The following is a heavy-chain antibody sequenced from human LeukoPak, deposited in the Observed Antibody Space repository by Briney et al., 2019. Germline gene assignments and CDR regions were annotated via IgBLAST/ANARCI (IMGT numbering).Heavy chain of an antibody. CDR1: GFTFSDYY. Sequence: GGSLRLSCAASGFTFSDYYMSWIRQAPGKGLEWVSYISSSGSTIYYADSVKGRFTISRDNAKNSLYLQMNSLRAEDTAVYYCARDVSSGWYGDCFDYWGQGTLVTVSS. J-gene: IGHJ4*02. D-gene: IGHD6-19*01. V-gene: IGHV3-11*04. CDR2: ISSSGSTI. CDR3: ARDVSSGWYGDCFDY.